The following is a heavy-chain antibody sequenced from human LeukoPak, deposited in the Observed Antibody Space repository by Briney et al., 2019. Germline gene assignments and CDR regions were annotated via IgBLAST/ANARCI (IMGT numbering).Heavy chain of an antibody. CDR3: AGNVISNDY. CDR2: ISSNGSTI. V-gene: IGHV3-48*03. Sequence: SLRLSCAASRFTFSSYEMNWVRQAPGKGLEWVSYISSNGSTIYYADSVRGRFTISRDNAKNSLYLQMNSLRAEDTAVYYCAGNVISNDYWGQGTLVTVSS. D-gene: IGHD3-16*02. CDR1: RFTFSSYE. J-gene: IGHJ4*02.